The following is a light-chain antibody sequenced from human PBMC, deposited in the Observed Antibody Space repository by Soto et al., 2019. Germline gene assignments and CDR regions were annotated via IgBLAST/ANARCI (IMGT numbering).Light chain of an antibody. CDR1: SSDVGGYNY. J-gene: IGLJ1*01. V-gene: IGLV2-14*01. Sequence: QSVLTQPASVSGSPGQSITISCTGTSSDVGGYNYVSWYQQHPGKAPKLMIYEVSNRPSWVSNRFSGSKSGNTASLTISGLQAEDEADYYCSSYTSSSTLRVFGTGTKVTVL. CDR3: SSYTSSSTLRV. CDR2: EVS.